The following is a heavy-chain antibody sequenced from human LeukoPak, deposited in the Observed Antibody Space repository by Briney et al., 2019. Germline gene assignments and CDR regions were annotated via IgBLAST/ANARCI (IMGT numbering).Heavy chain of an antibody. D-gene: IGHD3-3*01. CDR2: INPSGGST. Sequence: ASVKVSCKASGYTFTSYYMHWVRQAPGQGLEWMGIINPSGGSTSYAQKFQGRVTITADKSTSTAYMELSSLRSEDTAVYYCAREPKFGVDFWLIDYWGQGTLVTVSS. CDR1: GYTFTSYY. CDR3: AREPKFGVDFWLIDY. J-gene: IGHJ4*02. V-gene: IGHV1-46*01.